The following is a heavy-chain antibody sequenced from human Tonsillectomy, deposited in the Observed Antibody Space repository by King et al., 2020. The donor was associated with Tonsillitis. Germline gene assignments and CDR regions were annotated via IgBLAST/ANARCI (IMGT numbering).Heavy chain of an antibody. Sequence: VQLVESGGGLVQPGRSLRLSCAASGFTFDDYAMHWVRQAPGKGLEWVSGINWNSGAIGYADSVKGRFTISRDNAKNSLYLQMNSLRAEDTALDYCANAMDWGFREANFDYGGQGTVVTVAS. D-gene: IGHD3/OR15-3a*01. V-gene: IGHV3-9*01. CDR2: INWNSGAI. J-gene: IGHJ4*02. CDR3: ANAMDWGFREANFDY. CDR1: GFTFDDYA.